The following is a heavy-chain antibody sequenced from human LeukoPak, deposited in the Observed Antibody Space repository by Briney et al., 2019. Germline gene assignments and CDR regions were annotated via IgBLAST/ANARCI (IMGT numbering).Heavy chain of an antibody. J-gene: IGHJ4*02. V-gene: IGHV4-4*07. Sequence: SETLSLTCTVSGGSISSYYWNWIRQPAGKGLEWIGRIHPTGSTNYNPSLQSRLTISLDTSKNQFSLKLTSVTAADTAVYYCARDEPLYSSGWYRYFDNWGQGILVTVSS. CDR3: ARDEPLYSSGWYRYFDN. D-gene: IGHD6-19*01. CDR2: IHPTGST. CDR1: GGSISSYY.